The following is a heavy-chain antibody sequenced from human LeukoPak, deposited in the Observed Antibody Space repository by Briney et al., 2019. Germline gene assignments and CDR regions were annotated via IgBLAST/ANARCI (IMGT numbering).Heavy chain of an antibody. CDR1: GFTFNSYG. CDR2: ISSSGSTR. V-gene: IGHV3-48*03. CDR3: ARMYYGILTGYYNWFDP. J-gene: IGHJ5*02. Sequence: GGSLRLSCAASGFTFNSYGMHWVRQAPGKGLEWVSYISSSGSTRYYAESVKGRFTISRDNAKNSLNLQMNSLRDEDTAVYYCARMYYGILTGYYNWFDPWGQGTLVTVSS. D-gene: IGHD3-9*01.